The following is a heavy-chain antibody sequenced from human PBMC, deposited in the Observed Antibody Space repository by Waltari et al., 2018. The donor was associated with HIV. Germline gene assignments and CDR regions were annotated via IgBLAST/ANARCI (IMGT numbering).Heavy chain of an antibody. D-gene: IGHD1-1*01. CDR2: LSCDGGGT. CDR1: GLTFRIYG. J-gene: IGHJ6*02. CDR3: AIQHNALYDHYYGMDV. Sequence: EVQLLESGGGLVQPGGCMRHSCEASGLTFRIYGMTWVRQAPGKGVEGLSGLSCDGGGTHDADSVNGRVTITIDNANNTLFLHMNGLRSEDTAGYSCAIQHNALYDHYYGMDVWVQGTTVTVSS. V-gene: IGHV3-23*01.